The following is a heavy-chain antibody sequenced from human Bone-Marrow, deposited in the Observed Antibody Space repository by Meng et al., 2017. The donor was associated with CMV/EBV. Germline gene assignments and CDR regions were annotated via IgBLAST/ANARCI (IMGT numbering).Heavy chain of an antibody. V-gene: IGHV3-74*01. D-gene: IGHD3-3*01. CDR1: GFTFSSYW. J-gene: IGHJ2*01. Sequence: GGSLRLSCTASGFTFSSYWMHWVRQAPGKGLVWVSRINSDGSSTSYADSVKGRFTISRDNAKNTLYLQMNSLRAEDTAVYYCARSPYYDFWSGYDWYFDLWGRGTRVTGYS. CDR2: INSDGSST. CDR3: ARSPYYDFWSGYDWYFDL.